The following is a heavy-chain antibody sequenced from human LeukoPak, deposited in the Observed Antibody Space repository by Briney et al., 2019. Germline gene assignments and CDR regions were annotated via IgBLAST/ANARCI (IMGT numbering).Heavy chain of an antibody. CDR3: AKEHYGDYVGI. J-gene: IGHJ4*02. V-gene: IGHV3-23*01. CDR1: GFTFSSYV. D-gene: IGHD4-17*01. Sequence: GGSLRLSCAASGFTFSSYVMNWVRQAPGKGLEWVSGISGSGGSTYYADSVKGRFTISRDNSKNTLYPQMNSLRAEDTAVYYCAKEHYGDYVGIWGQGTLVTVSS. CDR2: ISGSGGST.